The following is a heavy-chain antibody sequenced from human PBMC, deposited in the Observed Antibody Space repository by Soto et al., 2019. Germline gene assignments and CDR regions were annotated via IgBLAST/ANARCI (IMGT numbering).Heavy chain of an antibody. D-gene: IGHD3-9*01. CDR1: GGSISSYY. CDR2: IYYSGST. CDR3: ARELGSSYDT. Sequence: SETLSLTCTVSGGSISSYYWSWIRQPPGKGLEWIGYIYYSGSTNYNPSLKSRVTISVDTSKNQFSLKLSSVTAADTAVYYCARELGSSYDTWGQGTLVTVSS. V-gene: IGHV4-59*01. J-gene: IGHJ4*02.